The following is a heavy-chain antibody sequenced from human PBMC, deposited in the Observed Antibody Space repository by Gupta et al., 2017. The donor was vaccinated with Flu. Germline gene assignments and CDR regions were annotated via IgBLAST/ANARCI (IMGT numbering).Heavy chain of an antibody. CDR3: ARSRAGSGFRIDF. CDR1: NSRDYD. V-gene: IGHV3-13*01. J-gene: IGHJ4*02. Sequence: NSRDYDINWVRKDTGKSLQWVSAIGTAGNTDYIDSVRGRFTISRDDAKNSFYLQMNGLRVGDTALYYCARSRAGSGFRIDFWGQGTQVTVSS. D-gene: IGHD3-10*01. CDR2: IGTAGNT.